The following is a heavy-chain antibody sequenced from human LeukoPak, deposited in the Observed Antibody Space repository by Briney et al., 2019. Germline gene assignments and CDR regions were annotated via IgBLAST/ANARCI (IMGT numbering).Heavy chain of an antibody. J-gene: IGHJ3*02. CDR3: ARYSSGWRSFDI. CDR2: IYYSGST. CDR1: GGSISSGDYY. D-gene: IGHD6-19*01. V-gene: IGHV4-61*08. Sequence: SETLSLTCTVSGGSISSGDYYWSWIRQPPGKGLEWIGYIYYSGSTNYNPSLKSRVTISVDTSKNQFSLNLSSVTAADTAVYYCARYSSGWRSFDIWGQGTTVTVSS.